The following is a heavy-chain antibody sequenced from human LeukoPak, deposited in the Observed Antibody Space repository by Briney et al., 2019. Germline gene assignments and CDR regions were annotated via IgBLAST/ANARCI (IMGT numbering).Heavy chain of an antibody. V-gene: IGHV4-4*07. Sequence: SETLSLTCTVSGGSISSYYWSWIRQPAGKGLEWIGHMYTSGSTNYNPPLKSRVTISVDKSKNQFSLKLSSVTAADTAVYYCAGDGDRTSWYYYWGQGTLVTVSS. CDR1: GGSISSYY. J-gene: IGHJ4*02. D-gene: IGHD6-13*01. CDR3: AGDGDRTSWYYY. CDR2: MYTSGST.